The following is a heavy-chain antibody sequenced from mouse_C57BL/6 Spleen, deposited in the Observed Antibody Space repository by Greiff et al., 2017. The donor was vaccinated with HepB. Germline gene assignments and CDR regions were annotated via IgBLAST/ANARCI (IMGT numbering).Heavy chain of an antibody. V-gene: IGHV1-53*01. J-gene: IGHJ1*03. CDR3: ARAIYYGYAHWYFDV. Sequence: QVQLQQPGTELVKPGASVKLSCKASGYTFTSYWMHWVKQRPGQGLEWIGNINPSNGGTNYNEKFKSKATLTVDKSSSTAYMQLSSLTSEDSAVYYCARAIYYGYAHWYFDVWGTGTTVTVSS. CDR1: GYTFTSYW. D-gene: IGHD2-2*01. CDR2: INPSNGGT.